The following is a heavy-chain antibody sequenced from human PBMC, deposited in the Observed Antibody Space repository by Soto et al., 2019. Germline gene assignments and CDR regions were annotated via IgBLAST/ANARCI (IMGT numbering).Heavy chain of an antibody. J-gene: IGHJ4*02. CDR2: IIPIFGTA. V-gene: IGHV1-69*13. D-gene: IGHD3-22*01. CDR3: ARVRLFLPEDSSGYYYFDY. CDR1: GGTFSSYA. Sequence: ASVKVSCKASGGTFSSYAISWVRQAPGQGLEWLGGIIPIFGTANYAQKFQGRVTITADESTSTAYMELSSLRSEDTAVYYCARVRLFLPEDSSGYYYFDYWGQGTLVTVSS.